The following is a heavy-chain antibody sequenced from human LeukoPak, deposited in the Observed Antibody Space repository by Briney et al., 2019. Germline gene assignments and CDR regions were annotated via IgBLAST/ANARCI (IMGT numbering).Heavy chain of an antibody. D-gene: IGHD6-6*01. J-gene: IGHJ6*03. CDR1: GGSISSYY. V-gene: IGHV4-59*12. Sequence: SETLSLTCTVSGGSISSYYWSWIRQPPGKGLEWIGYIYYSGSTNYNPSLKSRVTMSVDTSKNQFSLKLSSVTAADTAVYYCARGPRVVAARRHYYYYMDVWGKGTTVTVSS. CDR3: ARGPRVVAARRHYYYYMDV. CDR2: IYYSGST.